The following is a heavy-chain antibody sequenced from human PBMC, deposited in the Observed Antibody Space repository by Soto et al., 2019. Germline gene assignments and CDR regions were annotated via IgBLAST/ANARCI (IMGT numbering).Heavy chain of an antibody. Sequence: SETLSLTCTVSGGSISSYYWSWIRQPPGKGLEWIADIYQSGTTNYNPSLKSRVTISLDTSKNQFSLILSSVTAADTAVYFCAGDSSGSYYFDYWGQGALVTVSS. CDR3: AGDSSGSYYFDY. D-gene: IGHD3-22*01. CDR2: IYQSGTT. CDR1: GGSISSYY. V-gene: IGHV4-59*01. J-gene: IGHJ4*02.